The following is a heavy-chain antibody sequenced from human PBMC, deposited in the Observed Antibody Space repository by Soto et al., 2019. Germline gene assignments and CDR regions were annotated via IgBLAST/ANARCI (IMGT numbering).Heavy chain of an antibody. CDR1: GYTFTSYY. J-gene: IGHJ4*02. CDR2: INPSGGST. V-gene: IGHV1-46*01. CDR3: ARDTGPRNYDFWSGPFDY. Sequence: WASVKVSCKASGYTFTSYYMHWVRQAPGQGLEWMGIINPSGGSTSYAQKFQGRVTMTRGTSTSTVYMELSSLRSEDTAVYYCARDTGPRNYDFWSGPFDYWGQGTLVTVSS. D-gene: IGHD3-3*01.